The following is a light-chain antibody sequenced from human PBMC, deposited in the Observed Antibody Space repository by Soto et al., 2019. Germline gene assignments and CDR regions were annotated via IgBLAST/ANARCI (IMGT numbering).Light chain of an antibody. V-gene: IGKV3-15*01. CDR2: GAS. J-gene: IGKJ4*01. CDR3: KQYNNWPPLT. CDR1: QSVSSN. Sequence: EIVMTQSPATLSVSPGERATLSCRASQSVSSNLAWYQQKPGQGPRLLIYGASTRATGIPARFSGSGSGTEFTLTISSLQSEDFAVYYCKQYNNWPPLTFGVGTKVEIK.